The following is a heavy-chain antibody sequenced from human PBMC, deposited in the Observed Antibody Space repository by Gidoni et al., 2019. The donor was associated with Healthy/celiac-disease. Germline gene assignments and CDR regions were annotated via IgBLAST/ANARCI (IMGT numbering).Heavy chain of an antibody. Sequence: EVQLVESGGGLVKPGGSLRLSCAASGFTFSSYSMNWVRQAPGKGLEWVSSISSSSSYIYYADSVKGRFTISRDNAKNSLYLQMNSLRAEDTAVYYCARGDIVVVPAAPAYYYYGMDVWGQGTTVTVSS. CDR1: GFTFSSYS. CDR2: ISSSSSYI. D-gene: IGHD2-2*01. J-gene: IGHJ6*02. CDR3: ARGDIVVVPAAPAYYYYGMDV. V-gene: IGHV3-21*01.